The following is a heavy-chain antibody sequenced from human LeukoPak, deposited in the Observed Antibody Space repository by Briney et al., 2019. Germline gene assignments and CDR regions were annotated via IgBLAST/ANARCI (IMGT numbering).Heavy chain of an antibody. J-gene: IGHJ6*02. CDR1: GYTFTSYD. CDR3: ARVLSGYYWFNNYYYYGMDV. Sequence: GASVKVSCKASGYTFTSYDINWVRQATGQGLEWMGWMNPNSGNTGYAQKFQGRVTMTRNTSISTAYMELSSLRSEDTAVYYCARVLSGYYWFNNYYYYGMDVWGQGTTVTVSS. V-gene: IGHV1-8*01. D-gene: IGHD3-9*01. CDR2: MNPNSGNT.